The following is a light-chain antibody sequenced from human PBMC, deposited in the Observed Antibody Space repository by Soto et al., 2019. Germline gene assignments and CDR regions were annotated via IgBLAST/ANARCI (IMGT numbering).Light chain of an antibody. CDR2: DAS. Sequence: EIVLTQSPATLSLSPGEGATLSCRASQSVSSYLVWYQQKPGQAPRLLIYDASKRATGIPARFSGSGSGTDFNLTISSLEPEDFAVYYCQQRTSRPPMYTFGQGTKLESK. CDR1: QSVSSY. V-gene: IGKV3-11*01. J-gene: IGKJ2*01. CDR3: QQRTSRPPMYT.